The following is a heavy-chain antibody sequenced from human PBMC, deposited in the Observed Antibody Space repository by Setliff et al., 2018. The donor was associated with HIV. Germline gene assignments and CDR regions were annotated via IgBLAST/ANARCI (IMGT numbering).Heavy chain of an antibody. CDR1: GGSFSDNY. D-gene: IGHD2-8*02. V-gene: IGHV4-34*01. Sequence: SETLSLTCAVYGGSFSDNYWSWIRQPPGKGLEWIGEINHRGRTNQSPSLGSRITISIDTSKNQFSLKLRSVTAADTAVYYCARVSSTYWYSIPRDYYHHMDVWGKGTTVTVSS. CDR3: ARVSSTYWYSIPRDYYHHMDV. CDR2: INHRGRT. J-gene: IGHJ6*03.